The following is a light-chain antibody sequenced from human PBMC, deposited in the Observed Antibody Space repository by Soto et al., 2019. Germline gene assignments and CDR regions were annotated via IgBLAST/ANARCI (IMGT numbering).Light chain of an antibody. CDR1: QNIYNY. CDR3: QQSFSPLPIT. V-gene: IGKV1-39*01. CDR2: TAS. Sequence: IQMSQSPSSLSASIGDRVTITCRASQNIYNYWNWYQVIPGKSPKLLIFTASSLRSGVPSRFRGSGSGTDFTLTITSLQPEDFATYYCQQSFSPLPITFGQGTRL. J-gene: IGKJ5*01.